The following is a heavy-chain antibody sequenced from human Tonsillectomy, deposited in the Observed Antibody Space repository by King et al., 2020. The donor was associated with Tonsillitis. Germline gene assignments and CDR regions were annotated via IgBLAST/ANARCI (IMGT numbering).Heavy chain of an antibody. V-gene: IGHV3-30*18. CDR2: IAYDESYE. Sequence: QLVQSGGGVVQPGRSLRLSCAASGFTFSNYGMHWVRQAPGKGLEWVAIIAYDESYENYADSVKGRFTISRDNSKNTLYLEMNSMRVEDTAVYYCAKDGIAFSDWYFDLWGRGTLVTVSS. CDR3: AKDGIAFSDWYFDL. D-gene: IGHD1-14*01. CDR1: GFTFSNYG. J-gene: IGHJ2*01.